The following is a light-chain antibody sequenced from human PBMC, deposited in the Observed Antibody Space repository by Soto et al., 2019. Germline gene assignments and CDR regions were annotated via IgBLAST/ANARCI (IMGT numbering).Light chain of an antibody. CDR3: QQYDNWPWT. CDR2: SAS. J-gene: IGKJ1*01. V-gene: IGKV3-15*01. CDR1: QSISDT. Sequence: EIVMTQSPATLSVSPGGRATLYCRASQSISDTLAWYQQKPGQAPRLLIYSASRRATGFPARFSGSGSGTDFTLTISSLQSEDFAVYYCQQYDNWPWTFGQGTKVDI.